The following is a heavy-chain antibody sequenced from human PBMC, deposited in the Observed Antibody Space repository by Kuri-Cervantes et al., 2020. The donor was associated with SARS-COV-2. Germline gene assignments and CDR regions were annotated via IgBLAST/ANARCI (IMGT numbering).Heavy chain of an antibody. CDR3: ARASTSFDD. Sequence: GSLRLSCTVSGGSISSYYWSWIRQPPGKGLEWIGHIYYDGSTNYKTSLKGRVTISLDTSENQFSLKVDSVTAADTAGYYCARASTSFDDWGHGTLVTVSS. J-gene: IGHJ4*01. CDR2: IYYDGST. V-gene: IGHV4-59*01. CDR1: GGSISSYY.